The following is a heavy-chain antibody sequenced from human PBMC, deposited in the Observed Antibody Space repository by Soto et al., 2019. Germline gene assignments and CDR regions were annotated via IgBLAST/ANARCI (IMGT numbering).Heavy chain of an antibody. CDR3: AKDQASGQGSFDS. CDR1: GFTFNIYG. J-gene: IGHJ4*02. V-gene: IGHV3-30*18. Sequence: GGSLRLSCADSGFTFNIYGMHWVRQAPDKGPEWVALISYDGSNQYYADSVKGRFTISRDNSKNTLFLQMNSLRADDTAVYYCAKDQASGQGSFDSWGQGTLVTVSS. CDR2: ISYDGSNQ.